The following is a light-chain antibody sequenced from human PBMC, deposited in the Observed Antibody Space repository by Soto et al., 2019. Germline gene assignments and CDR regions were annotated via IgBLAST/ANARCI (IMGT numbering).Light chain of an antibody. CDR1: QSVSNY. V-gene: IGKV3-20*01. J-gene: IGKJ5*01. CDR3: QQYHTSHSIT. CDR2: GTS. Sequence: EIVFTHSPATLSLSPWKRATLPRTVSQSVSNYLAWYQQKPGQAPRLLIYGTSSRANGMPDRFSGSGSGADFTLTISRLEPEDFAVYYCQQYHTSHSITFGQGTRLEIK.